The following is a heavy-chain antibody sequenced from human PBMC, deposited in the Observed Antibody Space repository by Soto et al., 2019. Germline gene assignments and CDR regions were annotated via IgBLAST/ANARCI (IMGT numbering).Heavy chain of an antibody. D-gene: IGHD6-19*01. V-gene: IGHV3-30*18. CDR2: ISYDGSNK. J-gene: IGHJ6*02. CDR3: AKDALTVAGPQRGSLDV. Sequence: VQLVESGGGLVQPGGSLRLSCVASGFTFTSSWMHWVRQAPGKGLVWVAVISYDGSNKYYGDSVKGRFTISRDNSKHTVYLQMNSLRAEDTAVYYCAKDALTVAGPQRGSLDVWGQGTTVTVSS. CDR1: GFTFTSSW.